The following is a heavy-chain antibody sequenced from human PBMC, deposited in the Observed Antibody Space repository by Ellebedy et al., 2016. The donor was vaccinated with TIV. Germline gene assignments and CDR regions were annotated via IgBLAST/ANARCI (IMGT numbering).Heavy chain of an antibody. CDR3: ARGQSYSVRIFDF. CDR1: GDSVSSNSAA. CDR2: TYYRSKWYN. V-gene: IGHV6-1*01. D-gene: IGHD3-10*01. Sequence: MPSETLSLTCAISGDSVSSNSAAWNWIRQSPSKGLEWLGRTYYRSKWYNDSAVSVKIRITINPDTSKNQLSLQLNSVTPEDTAVYYCARGQSYSVRIFDFWGQGTLVTVSS. J-gene: IGHJ4*02.